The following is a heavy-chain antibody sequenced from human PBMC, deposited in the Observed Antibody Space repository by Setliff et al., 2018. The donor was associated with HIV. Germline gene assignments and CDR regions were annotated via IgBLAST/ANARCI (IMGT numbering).Heavy chain of an antibody. J-gene: IGHJ4*02. V-gene: IGHV1-18*01. Sequence: ASVKVSCKASGYTFGSFAMSWVRQAPGQGLEWVAWISGYNGHTNYAQRFQGRVTVTTDTSTSTAYMELRSLRSDDTAVYFCARVGPFEFDSSGYAEFWGQGTPVTVSS. CDR2: ISGYNGHT. D-gene: IGHD3-22*01. CDR1: GYTFGSFA. CDR3: ARVGPFEFDSSGYAEF.